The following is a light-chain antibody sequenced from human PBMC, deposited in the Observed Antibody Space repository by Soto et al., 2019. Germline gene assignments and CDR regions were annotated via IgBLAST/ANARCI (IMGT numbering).Light chain of an antibody. CDR2: GAF. CDR1: QSVSSN. V-gene: IGKV3-20*01. Sequence: EIVMTQSPATLSVSPGERATLSCRASQSVSSNLAWYQQKPGQAPRLLIYGAFKRATGIPDRFSGSGSGTDFTLTISRMEPEDFAVYCCQQYGSSPRTFGQGTKVDI. J-gene: IGKJ1*01. CDR3: QQYGSSPRT.